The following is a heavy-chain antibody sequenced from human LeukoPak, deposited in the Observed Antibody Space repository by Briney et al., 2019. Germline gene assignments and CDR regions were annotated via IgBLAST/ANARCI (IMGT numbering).Heavy chain of an antibody. Sequence: ASVKVSCKASGGTFSSYAISWVRQAPGQGLEWMGWISAYNGNTNYAQKLQGRVTMTTDTSTSTAYMELRSLRSDDTAVYYCARATWGNWFDPWGQGTLVTVSS. V-gene: IGHV1-18*01. CDR2: ISAYNGNT. CDR1: GGTFSSYA. J-gene: IGHJ5*02. D-gene: IGHD3-16*01. CDR3: ARATWGNWFDP.